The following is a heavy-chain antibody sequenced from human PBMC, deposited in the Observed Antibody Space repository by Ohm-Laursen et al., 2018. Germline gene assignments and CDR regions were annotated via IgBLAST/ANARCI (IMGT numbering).Heavy chain of an antibody. CDR2: ISGSGGST. V-gene: IGHV3-23*01. D-gene: IGHD5-12*01. CDR1: GFRVTSYA. Sequence: SLTLSLTSSGFRVTSYAMSWVWQALRRGLERVSSISGSGGSTFHADSVNDRITISRDNAKNSLYLQMNSLRAEDTAVDYCVRGGYSGYDYSPRYYYYYGMDVWGQGTTVTVSS. J-gene: IGHJ6*02. CDR3: VRGGYSGYDYSPRYYYYYGMDV.